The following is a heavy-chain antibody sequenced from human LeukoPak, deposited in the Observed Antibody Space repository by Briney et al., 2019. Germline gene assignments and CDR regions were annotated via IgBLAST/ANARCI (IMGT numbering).Heavy chain of an antibody. CDR1: GGSISSYY. V-gene: IGHV4-4*07. CDR3: ARGSREPGYSSSWYFDY. Sequence: SETLSLTCTVSGGSISSYYWSWIRQPAGKGLEWIGRIYTSGSTNYNPSLKSRVTISVDKSKNQFSLKLSSVTAADTAVYYCARGSREPGYSSSWYFDYWSQGTLVTVSS. CDR2: IYTSGST. D-gene: IGHD6-13*01. J-gene: IGHJ4*02.